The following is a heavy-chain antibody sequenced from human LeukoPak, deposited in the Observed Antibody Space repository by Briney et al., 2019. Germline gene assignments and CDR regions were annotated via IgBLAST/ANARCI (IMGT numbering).Heavy chain of an antibody. J-gene: IGHJ4*02. Sequence: AGGSLRLSCAASGFTFRVYYMNWIRQAPGKGLEWVAFIRYDGSNKYYADSVKGRFTISRDNSKNTLYLQMNSLRAEDTAVYYCAKVLSGYCSTTSCPFDYWGQGTLVTVSS. CDR2: IRYDGSNK. V-gene: IGHV3-30*02. CDR1: GFTFRVYY. D-gene: IGHD2-2*01. CDR3: AKVLSGYCSTTSCPFDY.